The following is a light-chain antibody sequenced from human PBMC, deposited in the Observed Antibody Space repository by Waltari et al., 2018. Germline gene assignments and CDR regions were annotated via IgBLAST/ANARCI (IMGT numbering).Light chain of an antibody. V-gene: IGLV2-14*03. Sequence: HSSLTQPASVSGSPGHLTTISCSGTSREIGGSNYVSWYQQHTGKTPKHLIYDVTNRPSGVSNRFSGAKSGNTASLTISGLQAEDEAVYFCISYTSGTTDWVFGGGTKLTVL. J-gene: IGLJ3*02. CDR1: SREIGGSNY. CDR3: ISYTSGTTDWV. CDR2: DVT.